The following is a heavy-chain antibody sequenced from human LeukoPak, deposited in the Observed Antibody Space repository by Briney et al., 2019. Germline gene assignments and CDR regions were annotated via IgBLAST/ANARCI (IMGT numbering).Heavy chain of an antibody. D-gene: IGHD2-15*01. V-gene: IGHV3-21*01. CDR1: GFTFSSYS. CDR2: ISGSSSYI. Sequence: GGSLRLSCAASGFTFSSYSMNWVRQAPGKGLEWVSSISGSSSYIYYADSVKGRFTISRDNARKSLYLQMNTLRAEDTAVYYCAKDSTIYCSGGTCSRIDIWGQGTMVTVSS. CDR3: AKDSTIYCSGGTCSRIDI. J-gene: IGHJ3*02.